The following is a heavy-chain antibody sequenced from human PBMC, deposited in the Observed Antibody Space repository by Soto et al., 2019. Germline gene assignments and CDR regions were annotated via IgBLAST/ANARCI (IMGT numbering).Heavy chain of an antibody. D-gene: IGHD4-17*01. CDR3: ARDYYGGDY. J-gene: IGHJ4*02. CDR1: GYTFSEYY. Sequence: QVQLLQSGTEGKKPGASVKVSCKASGYTFSEYYMNWVRQAPGQGLEWMGWIKPNTGGTKYAQKFQGRVTLTRDTSINTAYMELSRLRSDDTAVYYCARDYYGGDYWGQGTLVTVSS. CDR2: IKPNTGGT. V-gene: IGHV1-2*02.